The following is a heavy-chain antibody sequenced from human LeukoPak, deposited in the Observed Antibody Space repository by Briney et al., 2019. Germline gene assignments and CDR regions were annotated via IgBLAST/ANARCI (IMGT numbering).Heavy chain of an antibody. CDR2: ISSNGSTI. J-gene: IGHJ4*02. CDR1: AFTFSNYY. Sequence: PGGSLRLSCAAAAFTFSNYYMSWIRQAPGKGLEWVTDISSNGSTIYYANSVKGRFTISRDNAKNTLYLQMNSLRAEDTAVYYCSSSPNCGGDCYDYGGQGTLAPVSS. D-gene: IGHD2-21*01. V-gene: IGHV3-11*01. CDR3: SSSPNCGGDCYDY.